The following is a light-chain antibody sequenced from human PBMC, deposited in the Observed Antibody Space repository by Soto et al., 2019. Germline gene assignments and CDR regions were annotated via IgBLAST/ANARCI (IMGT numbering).Light chain of an antibody. CDR2: EVG. J-gene: IGLJ1*01. Sequence: QSALTQPASVSGSPGQSITISCTGTGSDIGVYNYVSWYQQHPGKAPKLMIYEVGNRPSGVSNRFSGSKFGNSASLTISGLQAEDEADYYCSSYSISTAYLFGTGTKLTVL. V-gene: IGLV2-14*01. CDR1: GSDIGVYNY. CDR3: SSYSISTAYL.